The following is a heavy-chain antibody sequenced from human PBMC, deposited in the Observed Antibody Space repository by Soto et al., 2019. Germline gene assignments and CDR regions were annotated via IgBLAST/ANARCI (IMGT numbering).Heavy chain of an antibody. CDR3: ARLPTMVRGAPNYYYYYGMDV. J-gene: IGHJ6*02. Sequence: SETLSLTCTVSGGSISSYYWSWIRQPPGKGLEWIGYIYYSGSTNYNPSLKSRVTISVDTSKNQFSLKLSSVTAADTAVYYCARLPTMVRGAPNYYYYYGMDVWAKVTRSP. D-gene: IGHD3-10*01. CDR2: IYYSGST. CDR1: GGSISSYY. V-gene: IGHV4-59*01.